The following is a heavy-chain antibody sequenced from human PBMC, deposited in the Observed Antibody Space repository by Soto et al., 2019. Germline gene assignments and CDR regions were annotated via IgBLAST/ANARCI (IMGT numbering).Heavy chain of an antibody. V-gene: IGHV3-48*02. J-gene: IGHJ4*02. Sequence: EVQLVESGGGLVQPGGSLRLSCAASGFTFSSYSMNWVRQAPGKGLEWVSYISSSSSTIYYADSVKGRFTISRDNAKNSLYLQMNSLRDEDTAVYYCARDRVSGYSYGYFDYWGQGTLVTVSS. D-gene: IGHD5-18*01. CDR3: ARDRVSGYSYGYFDY. CDR1: GFTFSSYS. CDR2: ISSSSSTI.